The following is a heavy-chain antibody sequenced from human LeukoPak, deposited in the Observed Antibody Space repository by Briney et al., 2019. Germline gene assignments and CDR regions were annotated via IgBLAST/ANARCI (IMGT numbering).Heavy chain of an antibody. CDR1: GFTFSSYA. CDR2: ISGSGGST. D-gene: IGHD2-21*02. CDR3: AKGSCGGDCYSAFDY. J-gene: IGHJ4*02. V-gene: IGHV3-23*01. Sequence: GGSLRLSCAASGFTFSSYAMSWVRQAPGKGLEWVSAISGSGGSTYYADSVKGRFTISRDNSKNTLYLQMNSLRAEDTAVYYCAKGSCGGDCYSAFDYWGQGTLVTVSS.